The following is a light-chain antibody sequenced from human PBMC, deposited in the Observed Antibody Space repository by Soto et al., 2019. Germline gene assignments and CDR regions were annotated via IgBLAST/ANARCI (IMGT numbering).Light chain of an antibody. CDR2: DAS. V-gene: IGKV3-11*01. CDR1: QSVSSY. Sequence: EIVLTQSPATLSLSPGDSATLSCRASQSVSSYLAWYQQQPGQAPRLLIYDASSRATGIPARFSGSGSGTVFTLTISSREPEDFAVYYCQQRSNWPPITFGQGTRLEIK. J-gene: IGKJ5*01. CDR3: QQRSNWPPIT.